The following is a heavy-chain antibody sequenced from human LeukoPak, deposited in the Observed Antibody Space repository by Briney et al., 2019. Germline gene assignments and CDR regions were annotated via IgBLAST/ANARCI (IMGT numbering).Heavy chain of an antibody. D-gene: IGHD3-10*01. V-gene: IGHV3-15*01. CDR3: TTVTDGASDY. Sequence: GGSLRLSCAASGFTFINAWMSWVRQAPGKGLEWVGRIKRRSDGGTADCAAPMKGRFTISRDDSKNTLYLQMNSLKTEDTAVYYCTTVTDGASDYWGQGTLATVSS. J-gene: IGHJ4*02. CDR1: GFTFINAW. CDR2: IKRRSDGGTA.